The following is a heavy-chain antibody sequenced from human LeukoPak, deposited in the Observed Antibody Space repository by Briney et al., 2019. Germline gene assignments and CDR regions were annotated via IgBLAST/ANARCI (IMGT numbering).Heavy chain of an antibody. Sequence: SETLSLTCTVSGGSISSYYWSWIRQPPGKGLEWIGYIYYSGNTNYNPSLKSRVTISVDTSKNQFSLKLSSVTAADTAVYYCARLWFGELRFDYWGQGTLATVSS. CDR2: IYYSGNT. J-gene: IGHJ4*02. D-gene: IGHD3-10*01. CDR3: ARLWFGELRFDY. CDR1: GGSISSYY. V-gene: IGHV4-59*01.